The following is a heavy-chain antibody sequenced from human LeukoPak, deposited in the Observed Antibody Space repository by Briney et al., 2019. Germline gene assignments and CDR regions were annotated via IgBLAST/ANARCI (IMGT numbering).Heavy chain of an antibody. Sequence: GASVKVSCKASGYTLTSYDINWVRQATGQGLEWMGWMNPNSGNTGYAQKFQGRVTMTRNTSISTAYMELSSLRSEDTAVYYCARVVTVTLRRRYYYYGMDVWGQGTTVTVSS. D-gene: IGHD4-17*01. V-gene: IGHV1-8*01. CDR2: MNPNSGNT. CDR1: GYTLTSYD. CDR3: ARVVTVTLRRRYYYYGMDV. J-gene: IGHJ6*02.